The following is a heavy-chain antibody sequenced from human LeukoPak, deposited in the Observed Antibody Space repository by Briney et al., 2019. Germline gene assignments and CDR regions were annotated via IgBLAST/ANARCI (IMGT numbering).Heavy chain of an antibody. CDR3: ARGHNYDFWSGYEPNWFDP. J-gene: IGHJ5*02. CDR2: IYYSGST. D-gene: IGHD3-3*01. Sequence: SETLSLTCTVSGGSISGYYWSWIRQPPGKRPEWIGSIYYSGSTNYNPSLKSRVTISVDTSKNQFSLKLSSVTAADTAVYYCARGHNYDFWSGYEPNWFDPWGQGTLVTVSS. CDR1: GGSISGYY. V-gene: IGHV4-59*01.